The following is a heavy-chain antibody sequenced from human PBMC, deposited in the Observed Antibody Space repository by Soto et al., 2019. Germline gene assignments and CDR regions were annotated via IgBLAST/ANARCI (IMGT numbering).Heavy chain of an antibody. J-gene: IGHJ4*02. CDR2: IIPIFGTA. Sequence: QVQLVQSGAEVKKPGSSVKVSCKASGGTFSSYAISWVRQAPGQGLEWMGGIIPIFGTANYAQKFQGRVTITADESTSTAYMELSSLSSEDTAVYYCARHPYSGWSQLGRWYFDYWGQGTLVTVSS. V-gene: IGHV1-69*01. CDR1: GGTFSSYA. D-gene: IGHD6-19*01. CDR3: ARHPYSGWSQLGRWYFDY.